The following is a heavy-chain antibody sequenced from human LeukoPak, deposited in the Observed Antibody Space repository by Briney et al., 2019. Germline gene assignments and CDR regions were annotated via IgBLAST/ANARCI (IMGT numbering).Heavy chain of an antibody. V-gene: IGHV3-23*01. Sequence: GGSLRLSCAASGFTFSSYAMSWVRQAPGKGLEWVSAISGSGGSTYYADSVKGRFSISRDNSKNTLYLQMNSLRADDTAVYYCAKGGTYSSGPFDYWGQGTLVTVSS. CDR1: GFTFSSYA. J-gene: IGHJ4*02. CDR2: ISGSGGST. D-gene: IGHD6-19*01. CDR3: AKGGTYSSGPFDY.